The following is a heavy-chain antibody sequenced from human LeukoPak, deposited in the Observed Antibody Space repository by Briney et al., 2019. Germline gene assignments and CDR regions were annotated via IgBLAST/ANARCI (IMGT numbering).Heavy chain of an antibody. V-gene: IGHV1-69*13. CDR1: GGTFSSYA. Sequence: SVKVSCKASGGTFSSYAISWVRQAPGQGLEWMGGIIPIFGTANYAQKFQGRVTITADESTSTAYMELSSLRSEDTAVYYCARGFGELLYHYYYYYGMDVWGQGTTVTVS. J-gene: IGHJ6*02. CDR2: IIPIFGTA. CDR3: ARGFGELLYHYYYYYGMDV. D-gene: IGHD3-10*01.